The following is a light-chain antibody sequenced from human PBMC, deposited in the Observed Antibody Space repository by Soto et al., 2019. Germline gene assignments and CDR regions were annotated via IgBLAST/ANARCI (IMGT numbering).Light chain of an antibody. CDR1: SSDVGGYNQ. V-gene: IGLV2-14*01. J-gene: IGLJ2*01. Sequence: QSALTQPASVSGSPGQSITISCTATSSDVGGYNQVSWYQQHPGKAPKLMIYDVSNRPSGVSNRFSGSKSGNTASLTSSGLQGEDGADYYGSSYTASRTLLFGGGTKLTGL. CDR2: DVS. CDR3: SSYTASRTLL.